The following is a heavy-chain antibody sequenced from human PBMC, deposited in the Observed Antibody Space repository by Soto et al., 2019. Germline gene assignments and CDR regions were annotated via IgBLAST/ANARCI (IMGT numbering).Heavy chain of an antibody. Sequence: SETLSLTCSVSGGSISSDDYYWTWIRQPPGEGLEWIGYIYYPGRTCSTPSLESRVTISIDTSKNQFSLKLSSVSAADTAVYYCAREGSSSPEYFDFWGPGTLVTVSS. CDR1: GGSISSDDYY. D-gene: IGHD2-15*01. V-gene: IGHV4-30-4*01. J-gene: IGHJ4*02. CDR3: AREGSSSPEYFDF. CDR2: IYYPGRT.